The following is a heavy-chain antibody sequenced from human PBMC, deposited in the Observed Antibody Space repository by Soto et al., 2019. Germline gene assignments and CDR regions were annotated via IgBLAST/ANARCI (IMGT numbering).Heavy chain of an antibody. J-gene: IGHJ4*02. D-gene: IGHD2-21*02. Sequence: GGSLRLSCAASGFTFSSYAMHWVRQALGKGLEWVAVISYDGSNKYYADSVKGRFTISRDNSMNTLYLQMNSLRAEDTAVYYCARDLSGDYVSAFFDYWGQGTLVTVSS. CDR2: ISYDGSNK. V-gene: IGHV3-30-3*01. CDR1: GFTFSSYA. CDR3: ARDLSGDYVSAFFDY.